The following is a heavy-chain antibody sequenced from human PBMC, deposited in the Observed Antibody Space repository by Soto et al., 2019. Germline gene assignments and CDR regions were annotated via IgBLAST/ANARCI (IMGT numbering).Heavy chain of an antibody. D-gene: IGHD6-19*01. CDR1: GFTFSSYG. Sequence: GGSLGLSCAASGFTFSSYGMHWVRQSPGKGLEWVAGFSYEGNNKYYEDSVKGRFTISRDDSKNMLYLQMNSLRVEDTAVYFCVKDLIVTGTVYFDFWGHGTLVTVSS. CDR2: FSYEGNNK. V-gene: IGHV3-30*18. J-gene: IGHJ4*01. CDR3: VKDLIVTGTVYFDF.